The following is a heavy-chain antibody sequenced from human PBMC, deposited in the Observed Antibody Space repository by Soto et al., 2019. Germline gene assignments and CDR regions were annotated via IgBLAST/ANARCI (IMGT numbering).Heavy chain of an antibody. D-gene: IGHD6-19*01. Sequence: PSETLSLTCTVSGGSISSSSYYWGWIRQPPGKGLEWIGSIYYSGSTYYNPSLKSRVTISVDTSKNQFSLHLTSMTAADTALYYCARGLFSSGWYSYFDPWGQGTPVTVSS. J-gene: IGHJ5*02. CDR1: GGSISSSSYY. CDR2: IYYSGST. CDR3: ARGLFSSGWYSYFDP. V-gene: IGHV4-39*01.